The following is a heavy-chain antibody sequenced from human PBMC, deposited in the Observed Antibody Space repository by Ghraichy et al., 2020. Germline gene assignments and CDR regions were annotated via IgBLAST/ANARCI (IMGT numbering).Heavy chain of an antibody. J-gene: IGHJ6*02. Sequence: GGTLRLSCAASGFTFSSYAMSWVRQAPGKGLEWVSAISGSGGSTYYADSVKGRFTISRDNSKNTLYLQMNSLRAEDTAVYYCAKDVHSSSWYYYYGMDVWGQGTTVTVSS. CDR1: GFTFSSYA. CDR2: ISGSGGST. D-gene: IGHD6-13*01. CDR3: AKDVHSSSWYYYYGMDV. V-gene: IGHV3-23*01.